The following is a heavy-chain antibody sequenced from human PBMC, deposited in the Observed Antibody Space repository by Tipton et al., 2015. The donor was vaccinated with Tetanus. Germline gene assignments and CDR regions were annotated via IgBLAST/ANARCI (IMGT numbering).Heavy chain of an antibody. CDR3: ARVTYGWTWFDP. Sequence: QSGPEVKKPGASVKVSCKASGCTFTSYDINWVRQATGQGLEWMGWMNPNSGNTGYAQKFQGRVTMTRNTSISTAYMELSSLRSEDTAVYYCARVTYGWTWFDPWGQGTLVTVSS. J-gene: IGHJ5*02. D-gene: IGHD3-10*01. CDR2: MNPNSGNT. CDR1: GCTFTSYD. V-gene: IGHV1-8*01.